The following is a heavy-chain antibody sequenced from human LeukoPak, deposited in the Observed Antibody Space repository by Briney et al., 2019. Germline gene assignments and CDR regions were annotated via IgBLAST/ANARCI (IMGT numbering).Heavy chain of an antibody. D-gene: IGHD3-9*01. CDR3: ASAVRSFDWLPNTFFDS. CDR2: ISTSGIYI. J-gene: IGHJ4*02. V-gene: IGHV3-21*01. Sequence: GGSLRLSCAASGFTFSRYSMNWVRQAPGTGLEWVSSISTSGIYIYYVDSVKGRFTISRDNAKNSLYLQMNSLRAEDAAVYYCASAVRSFDWLPNTFFDSWGQGTLVTVSS. CDR1: GFTFSRYS.